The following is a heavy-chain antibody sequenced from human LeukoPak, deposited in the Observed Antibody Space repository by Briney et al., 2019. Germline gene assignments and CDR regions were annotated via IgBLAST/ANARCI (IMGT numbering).Heavy chain of an antibody. V-gene: IGHV3-23*01. CDR2: ISGVGP. D-gene: IGHD4-17*01. CDR1: GLTFSNYA. J-gene: IGHJ1*01. Sequence: PGGSLRLSCAASGLTFSNYALTWVRQAPGRGLEWVSSISGVGPYYADSVKGRFSISRDNYKNTLYLQMSSLRAEDTAVYYCARDPNGDYVGAFDFQRWGQGTLVTVSS. CDR3: ARDPNGDYVGAFDFQR.